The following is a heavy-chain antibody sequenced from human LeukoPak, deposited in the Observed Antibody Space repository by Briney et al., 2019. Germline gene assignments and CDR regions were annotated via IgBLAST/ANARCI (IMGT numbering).Heavy chain of an antibody. V-gene: IGHV3-23*01. D-gene: IGHD4-23*01. J-gene: IGHJ4*02. CDR3: AKEGDGGNRYYFDY. CDR1: GFTFSSYA. Sequence: PGGSLRLSCAASGFTFSSYAMSWVRQAPGKGLEWVSAEGDSGVATYYADSVKGRFTNSRDNSKNTLYLQMNSLRAEDTAVYHCAKEGDGGNRYYFDYWGQGTLVTVSS. CDR2: EGDSGVAT.